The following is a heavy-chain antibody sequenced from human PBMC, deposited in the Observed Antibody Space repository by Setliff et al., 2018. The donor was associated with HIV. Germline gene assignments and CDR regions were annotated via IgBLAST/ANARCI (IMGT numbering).Heavy chain of an antibody. D-gene: IGHD6-19*01. Sequence: ASVKVSCKAYGYSFSSYGLNWVRQAPGQGLEWLGWISAENGNTNYAQKFQGRVIMTTDTSTSTAYMELKSLRSDDTAVYSCARDRSPTVAGTFGYWGQGTLVTVSS. V-gene: IGHV1-18*01. CDR3: ARDRSPTVAGTFGY. CDR1: GYSFSSYG. J-gene: IGHJ4*02. CDR2: ISAENGNT.